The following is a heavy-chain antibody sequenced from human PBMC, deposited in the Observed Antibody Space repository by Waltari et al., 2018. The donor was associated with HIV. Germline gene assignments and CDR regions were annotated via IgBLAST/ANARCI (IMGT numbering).Heavy chain of an antibody. Sequence: EVQLVESGGGLVQPGGSLRLPCAATGFTFSTFWVSWVGQAPGKGLEWLANIKQDGSEKYYVDSVKGRFTISRDNAKNSLYLQMNSLRAEDTAVYYCASPSIRAGMDVWGQGTTVTVSS. D-gene: IGHD2-2*02. CDR3: ASPSIRAGMDV. CDR1: GFTFSTFW. CDR2: IKQDGSEK. J-gene: IGHJ6*02. V-gene: IGHV3-7*01.